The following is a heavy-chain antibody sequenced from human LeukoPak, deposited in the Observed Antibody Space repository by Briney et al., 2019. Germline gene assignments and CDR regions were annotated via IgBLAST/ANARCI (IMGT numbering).Heavy chain of an antibody. CDR2: ISAYNGNT. CDR1: GYPFTTYT. D-gene: IGHD2-2*01. CDR3: ARDPPARLGYCSSTSCFWGYDL. Sequence: ASVKVSCKASGYPFTTYTLNWVRQAPGQGLEWIGWISAYNGNTNYAQKLQGRVTMTTDTSTSTAHMELRSLRSDDTAVYYCARDPPARLGYCSSTSCFWGYDLWGRGTLVTVSS. V-gene: IGHV1-18*01. J-gene: IGHJ2*01.